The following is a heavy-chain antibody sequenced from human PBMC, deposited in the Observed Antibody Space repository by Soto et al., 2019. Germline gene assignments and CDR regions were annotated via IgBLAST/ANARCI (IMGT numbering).Heavy chain of an antibody. Sequence: ASVKVSCKASGYTFTGYYIHWVRQAPGQGLEWMAWINPNSGDTMYAQKFQGRVTMTRDTSIRTAYMELSGLRSDDTAVYYCARPYYDSRDSDFWDFWGQGPLATVS. D-gene: IGHD3-22*01. V-gene: IGHV1-2*02. CDR3: ARPYYDSRDSDFWDF. CDR2: INPNSGDT. J-gene: IGHJ1*01. CDR1: GYTFTGYY.